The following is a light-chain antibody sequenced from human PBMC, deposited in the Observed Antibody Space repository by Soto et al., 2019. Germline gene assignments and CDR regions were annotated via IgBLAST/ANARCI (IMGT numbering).Light chain of an antibody. CDR3: QQYNVVPPT. CDR2: DVS. Sequence: DIQMTQSPSSLSASVGDRVTITCRASQGVSAYLLWYQQRQGTAPKLLIYDVSNLEKGVPSRFTGSGSGTDFTLTINSLQPDEIATYYCQQYNVVPPTFGQGTRLEI. CDR1: QGVSAY. V-gene: IGKV1-33*01. J-gene: IGKJ2*01.